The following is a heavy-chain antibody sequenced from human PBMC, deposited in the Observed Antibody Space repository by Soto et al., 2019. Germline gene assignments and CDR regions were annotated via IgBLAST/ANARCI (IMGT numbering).Heavy chain of an antibody. CDR2: IIPIFGTA. J-gene: IGHJ5*02. D-gene: IGHD1-26*01. CDR1: GGTFSSYA. Sequence: QVQLVQSGAEVKKPGSSVKVSCKASGGTFSSYAISWVRQAPGQGLEWMGGIIPIFGTANYAQKFQGRVTITADKSTSTAYMERSSLRSEDTAVYYCARDPEESVGATPWFDPWGQGTLVTVSS. CDR3: ARDPEESVGATPWFDP. V-gene: IGHV1-69*06.